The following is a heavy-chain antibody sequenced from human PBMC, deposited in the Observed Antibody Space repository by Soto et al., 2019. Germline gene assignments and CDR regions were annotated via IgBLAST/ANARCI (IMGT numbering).Heavy chain of an antibody. V-gene: IGHV3-23*01. CDR2: ISVSGGST. J-gene: IGHJ4*02. D-gene: IGHD3-3*01. Sequence: GGSLRLSCAASGFTFSSYAMSWVRQAPGKGLEWFSGISVSGGSTYYADSVKGRFTISRENSKNTLYMQMNSLRAEDTAVYYCARTREGFLEWLPAYYFDSWGQGTLVTVSS. CDR1: GFTFSSYA. CDR3: ARTREGFLEWLPAYYFDS.